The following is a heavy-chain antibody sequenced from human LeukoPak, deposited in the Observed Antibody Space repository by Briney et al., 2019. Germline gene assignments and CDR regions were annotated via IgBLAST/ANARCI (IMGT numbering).Heavy chain of an antibody. CDR1: GGTFGSYA. Sequence: SSVKVSCKASGGTFGSYAISWVRQAPGQGLEWMGGIIPIFGTANYAQKFQGRVTITADESTSTAYMELSSLRSEDTAVYYCARDKLEGEPFDYWGQGTLVTVSS. J-gene: IGHJ4*02. CDR3: ARDKLEGEPFDY. D-gene: IGHD1-1*01. CDR2: IIPIFGTA. V-gene: IGHV1-69*01.